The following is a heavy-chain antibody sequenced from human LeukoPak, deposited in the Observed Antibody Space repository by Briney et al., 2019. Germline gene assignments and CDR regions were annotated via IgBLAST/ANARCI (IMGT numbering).Heavy chain of an antibody. CDR2: INHSGST. D-gene: IGHD6-13*01. CDR1: GGSFSGYY. V-gene: IGHV4-34*01. J-gene: IGHJ4*02. CDR3: ARDEDIAAAGY. Sequence: SETLSLTCAVYGGSFSGYYWSWIRQPPGKGLEWIGEINHSGSTNYNPSLKSRVTISVDTSKNQFSLKLSSVTAADTAVYYCARDEDIAAAGYWGQGTLVIVSS.